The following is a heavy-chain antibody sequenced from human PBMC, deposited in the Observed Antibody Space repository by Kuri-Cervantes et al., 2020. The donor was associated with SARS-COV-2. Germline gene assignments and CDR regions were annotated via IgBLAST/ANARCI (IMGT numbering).Heavy chain of an antibody. J-gene: IGHJ4*02. CDR2: INHSGST. CDR1: GGSLSGYY. V-gene: IGHV4-34*01. D-gene: IGHD2-15*01. Sequence: GSLRLSCAVYGGSLSGYYWSWIRQPPGKGLEWIGEINHSGSTNYNPSLKSRVTISVDTSKNQFSLKLSSVTAADTAVYYCAIAWSTFDYWGQGTLVTVSS. CDR3: AIAWSTFDY.